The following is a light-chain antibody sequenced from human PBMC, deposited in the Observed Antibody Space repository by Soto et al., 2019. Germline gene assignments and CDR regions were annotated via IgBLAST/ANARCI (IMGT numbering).Light chain of an antibody. J-gene: IGLJ1*01. Sequence: QSVLTQPASVSGSPGQSITISCTGTSSDVGGYNYVSWYQQHPGKAPKLMIYDVSNRPSGVSNRFSGSKSGNTASLTISGLQAEDEADYYCSSYTSSSTSSYGFGTGTKVTVL. CDR3: SSYTSSSTSSYG. V-gene: IGLV2-14*01. CDR1: SSDVGGYNY. CDR2: DVS.